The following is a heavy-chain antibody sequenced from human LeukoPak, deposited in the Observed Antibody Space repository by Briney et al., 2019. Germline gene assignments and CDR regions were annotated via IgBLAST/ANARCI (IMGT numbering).Heavy chain of an antibody. CDR3: AREVMVRGVIIFDY. V-gene: IGHV4-59*01. CDR2: IYYSGST. J-gene: IGHJ4*02. CDR1: GGSISSYY. D-gene: IGHD3-10*01. Sequence: SETLSLTCTVSGGSISSYYWSWIRQPPGKGLEWIGYIYYSGSTNYNPSLKSRVTISVDTSKNQFSLKLSSVTAADTAVYYCAREVMVRGVIIFDYWGQGNLVTVSS.